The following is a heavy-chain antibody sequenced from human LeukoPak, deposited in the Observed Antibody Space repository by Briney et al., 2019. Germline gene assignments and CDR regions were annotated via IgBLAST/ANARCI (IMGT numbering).Heavy chain of an antibody. D-gene: IGHD6-13*01. CDR1: GFTFNNYW. J-gene: IGHJ4*02. CDR3: ARVYLEEKSRWRHLDC. CDR2: IKQDGSEK. V-gene: IGHV3-7*03. Sequence: GGSLRLSCAASGFTFNNYWMNWVRQAPGKGLEWVANIKQDGSEKDYLNSVKGRFTISRDNAGDLLYLEMNSLRVEDTAVYYCARVYLEEKSRWRHLDCWGQGTLVTVS.